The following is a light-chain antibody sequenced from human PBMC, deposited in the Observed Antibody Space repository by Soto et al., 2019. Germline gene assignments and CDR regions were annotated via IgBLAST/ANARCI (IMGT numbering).Light chain of an antibody. CDR2: DVS. CDR1: SSDVGGYNS. J-gene: IGLJ2*01. Sequence: QSVLTQPASVSGSPGQSITISCTGTSSDVGGYNSVSWYQQHPGKAPKLMTYDVSNRPSGVSNRFSGSKSGNTASLTISGLQAEDEADYYCSSYTSSSTLVFGGGTQLPVL. V-gene: IGLV2-14*01. CDR3: SSYTSSSTLV.